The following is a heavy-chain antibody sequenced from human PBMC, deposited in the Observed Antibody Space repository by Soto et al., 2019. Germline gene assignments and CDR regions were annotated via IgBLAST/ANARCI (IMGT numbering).Heavy chain of an antibody. CDR3: ARRINYYDSSGYYSVSYFDY. J-gene: IGHJ4*02. Sequence: SETLSLTCTVSGGSISSSSYYWGWIRQPPGKGLEWIGSIYYSGSTYYNPSLKSRVTISVDTSKNQFSLKLGSVTAADTAVYYCARRINYYDSSGYYSVSYFDYWGQGTLVTVSS. CDR2: IYYSGST. V-gene: IGHV4-39*01. CDR1: GGSISSSSYY. D-gene: IGHD3-22*01.